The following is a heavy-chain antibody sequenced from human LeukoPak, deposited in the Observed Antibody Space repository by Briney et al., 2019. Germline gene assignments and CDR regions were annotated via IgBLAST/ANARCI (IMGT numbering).Heavy chain of an antibody. V-gene: IGHV3-9*01. CDR3: AKDYWRCSGSSTSCYGGTYYYYYMDV. D-gene: IGHD2-2*01. CDR2: ISWNSGSI. CDR1: GFTFDDYA. Sequence: PGGSLRLSCAASGFTFDDYAMHWVRQAPGKGLEWVSGISWNSGSIGYADSVKGRFTISRDNAKNSLYLQMNSLRAEDTALYYCAKDYWRCSGSSTSCYGGTYYYYYMDVWGKGTTVTISS. J-gene: IGHJ6*03.